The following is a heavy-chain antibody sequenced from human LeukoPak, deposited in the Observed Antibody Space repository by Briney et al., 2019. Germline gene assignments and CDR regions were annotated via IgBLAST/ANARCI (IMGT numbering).Heavy chain of an antibody. D-gene: IGHD6-19*01. CDR1: GGSISSYH. J-gene: IGHJ4*02. CDR3: ARDRGSGWYDFDY. CDR2: IFYSGST. V-gene: IGHV4-59*01. Sequence: SETLSLTCTVSGGSISSYHWSWIRQPPGKGLEWIGYIFYSGSTNYNPSLKSRVTISVDTSKNQFSLKLTSVTAADTAVYYCARDRGSGWYDFDYWGQGTLVTVPS.